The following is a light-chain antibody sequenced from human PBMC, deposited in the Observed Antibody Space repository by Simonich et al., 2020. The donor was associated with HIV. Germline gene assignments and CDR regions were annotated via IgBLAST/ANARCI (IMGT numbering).Light chain of an antibody. CDR1: ASDVGSYNL. V-gene: IGLV2-23*01. CDR2: EGS. CDR3: CSYASSSTLWV. J-gene: IGLJ3*02. Sequence: QSALTQPASVSGSPGQSITISCTGTASDVGSYNLVSWYQQHPGNAPKLIIYEGSEQPSRVSNRFSGSKAGNTASLTISGLQAEDEADYYCCSYASSSTLWVFGGGTKLTVL.